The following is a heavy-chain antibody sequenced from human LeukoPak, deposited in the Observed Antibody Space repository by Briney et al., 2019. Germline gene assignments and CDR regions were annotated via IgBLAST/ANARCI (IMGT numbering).Heavy chain of an antibody. Sequence: GGSLRLSCAASGFPLSSYAMNWVRQAPGKGLEWVSSISNSGGSTYYADSVKGRFTISRDNSRDTLYLQMNSLRADDTAIYYCAKAGSTAWTAVDSWGQGTLVTVSS. V-gene: IGHV3-23*01. CDR3: AKAGSTAWTAVDS. CDR2: ISNSGGST. J-gene: IGHJ4*02. D-gene: IGHD2-2*01. CDR1: GFPLSSYA.